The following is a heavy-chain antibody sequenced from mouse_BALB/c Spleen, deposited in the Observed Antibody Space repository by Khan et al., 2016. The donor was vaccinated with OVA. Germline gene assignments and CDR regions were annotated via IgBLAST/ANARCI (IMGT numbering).Heavy chain of an antibody. Sequence: QVQLKPSGPGLVAPSQSLSITCTVSGFSLTSHGVHWVRQPPGKGLEWLGVIWAGGSTNYNSALMSRLSISKDSSKSQVFLKMNSLQTEETAMNNCARNREPDDFDYWGQGTTVTV. CDR3: ARNREPDDFDY. CDR1: GFSLTSHG. J-gene: IGHJ2*01. V-gene: IGHV2-9*02. CDR2: IWAGGST.